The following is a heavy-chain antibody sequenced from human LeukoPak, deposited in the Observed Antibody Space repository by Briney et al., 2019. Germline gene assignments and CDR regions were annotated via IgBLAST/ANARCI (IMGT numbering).Heavy chain of an antibody. CDR1: GFTFSSYA. V-gene: IGHV3-30-3*01. CDR3: ATHPATWDIVVVPAAIVDY. CDR2: ISHDGSNK. D-gene: IGHD2-2*02. Sequence: GGSLRLSCAASGFTFSSYAMHWVRQAPGKGLEWVAVISHDGSNKYYADSVKGRFTISRDNSKNTLYLQMNSLRAEDTAVYYCATHPATWDIVVVPAAIVDYWGQGTLVTVSS. J-gene: IGHJ4*02.